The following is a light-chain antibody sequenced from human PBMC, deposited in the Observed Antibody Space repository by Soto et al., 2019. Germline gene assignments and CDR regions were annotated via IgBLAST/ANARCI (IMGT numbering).Light chain of an antibody. CDR1: QSISSY. Sequence: DIQMTQSPSSLSASVGARVPITCRARQSISSYLNWYQQKPGKAPKLLIYAASSLQSGVPSRFSGGGSGTDFTLNISSLQPDDFATYYCQQNYRATPWTFGQGTKVDI. J-gene: IGKJ1*01. CDR2: AAS. V-gene: IGKV1-39*01. CDR3: QQNYRATPWT.